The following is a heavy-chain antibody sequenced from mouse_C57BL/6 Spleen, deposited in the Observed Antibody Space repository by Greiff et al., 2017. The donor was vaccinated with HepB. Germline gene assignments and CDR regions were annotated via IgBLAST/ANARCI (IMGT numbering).Heavy chain of an antibody. D-gene: IGHD1-1*01. CDR3: ARPSYYVSSDGWYFED. CDR1: GYTFTSYW. Sequence: VQLQQPGAELVRPGTSVKLSCKASGYTFTSYWMHWVKQRPGQGLEWIGVIDPSDSYTNYDQKFKGKATLTVDTSSSTAYMQLSSLTSEDSAVYYCARPSYYVSSDGWYFEDWGTGTTVTVSS. J-gene: IGHJ1*03. V-gene: IGHV1-59*01. CDR2: IDPSDSYT.